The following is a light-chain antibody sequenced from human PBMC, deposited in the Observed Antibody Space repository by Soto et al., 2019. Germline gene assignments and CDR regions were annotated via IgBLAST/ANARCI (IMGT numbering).Light chain of an antibody. CDR3: QRYNSFWIT. J-gene: IGKJ5*01. CDR2: KSS. Sequence: DIQMNQSTSMLSASVGASVTIACLASTSNRRWLAWYQQKPGKAPKLLIYKSSSLESGVPSTFSVCGSGTEFTLTFRRLQLDDFATYDCQRYNSFWITFGLGTRREIK. V-gene: IGKV1-5*03. CDR1: TSNRRW.